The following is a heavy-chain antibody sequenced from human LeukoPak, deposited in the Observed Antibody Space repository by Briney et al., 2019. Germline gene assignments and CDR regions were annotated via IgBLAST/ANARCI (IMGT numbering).Heavy chain of an antibody. D-gene: IGHD1-26*01. J-gene: IGHJ5*02. CDR1: GGSFSGYY. CDR3: TREVRSAWASFDP. Sequence: SETLSLTCAVYGGSFSGYYWSWIRQPPGKGLEWIGEINHSGSTNYNPSPKSRVTISVDTSKNQFSLKLTSVTAADTAVYYCTREVRSAWASFDPWGQGTLVIVSS. CDR2: INHSGST. V-gene: IGHV4-34*01.